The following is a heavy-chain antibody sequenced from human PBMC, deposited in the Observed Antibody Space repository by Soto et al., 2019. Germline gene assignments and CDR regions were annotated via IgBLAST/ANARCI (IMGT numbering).Heavy chain of an antibody. J-gene: IGHJ6*02. CDR3: AREGYSGSYYTNGMDV. CDR2: IIPIFGTA. V-gene: IGHV1-69*06. CDR1: GGTFSSYA. D-gene: IGHD1-26*01. Sequence: SVKVSCKASGGTFSSYAISWVRQAPGQGLEWMGGIIPIFGTANYAQRFQGRVTITADKSTSTAYMELSSLRSEDTAVYYCAREGYSGSYYTNGMDVWGQGTTVTVSS.